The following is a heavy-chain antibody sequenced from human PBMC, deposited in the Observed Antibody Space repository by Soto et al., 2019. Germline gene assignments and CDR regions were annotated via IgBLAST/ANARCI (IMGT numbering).Heavy chain of an antibody. CDR2: ISGGGGNT. CDR3: ARDRDWNDAFDY. CDR1: GYTFRSYA. D-gene: IGHD1-1*01. Sequence: GGSLRLSCAASGYTFRSYAMSWVRQAPGKGLEWVSGISGGGGNTYYADSVRGRFTISRDNSKNTLYLQMNSQRVEDTAIYYCARDRDWNDAFDYWGQGTLVTVSS. V-gene: IGHV3-23*01. J-gene: IGHJ4*02.